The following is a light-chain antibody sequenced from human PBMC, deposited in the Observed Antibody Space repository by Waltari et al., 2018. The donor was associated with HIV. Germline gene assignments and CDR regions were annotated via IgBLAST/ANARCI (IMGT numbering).Light chain of an antibody. CDR2: ANY. Sequence: QSVLTQPPSVSAAPRQVVTISCSGSSPHFGDHYVHRYQQLPGTAPKPLIYANYKRPSGISDRFSGSQYGTSASLGITGLQTGDGAGYYCGTLDSSLSAGVFGGGTKLTVL. V-gene: IGLV1-51*01. CDR1: SPHFGDHY. CDR3: GTLDSSLSAGV. J-gene: IGLJ3*02.